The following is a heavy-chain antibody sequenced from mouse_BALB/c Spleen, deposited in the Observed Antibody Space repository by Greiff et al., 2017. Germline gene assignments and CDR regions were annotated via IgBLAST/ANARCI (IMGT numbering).Heavy chain of an antibody. CDR2: ISSGSSTI. CDR1: GFTFSSFG. J-gene: IGHJ4*01. V-gene: IGHV5-17*02. CDR3: ARGEVRLIFYAMDY. D-gene: IGHD2-14*01. Sequence: EVMLVESGGGLVQPGGSRKLSCAASGFTFSSFGMHWVRQAPEKGLEWVAYISSGSSTIYYADTVKGRFTISRDNPKNTLFLQMTSLRSEDTAMYDCARGEVRLIFYAMDYWGQGTSVTVSS.